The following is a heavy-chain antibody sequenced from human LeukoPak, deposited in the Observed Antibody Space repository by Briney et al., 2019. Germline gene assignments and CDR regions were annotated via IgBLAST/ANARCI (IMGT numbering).Heavy chain of an antibody. CDR3: ATDLMAVTTQNPLDY. CDR1: GYTLTELS. V-gene: IGHV1-24*01. D-gene: IGHD4-17*01. CDR2: FDPEDGET. Sequence: WASVKVSCKVSGYTLTELSMHWVRQAPGKGLEWMGGFDPEDGETIYAQKFQGRVTMTEDASTDTAYMELSSLRSEDTAVYYCATDLMAVTTQNPLDYWGQGTLVTVSS. J-gene: IGHJ4*02.